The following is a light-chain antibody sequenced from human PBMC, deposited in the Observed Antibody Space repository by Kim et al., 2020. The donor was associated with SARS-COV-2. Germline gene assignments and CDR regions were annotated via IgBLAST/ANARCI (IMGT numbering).Light chain of an antibody. CDR1: VLAKKY. V-gene: IGLV3-27*01. Sequence: VSPGQTARITCSGEVLAKKYARWFQQKPGQAPVLVIYNETERPSGFPERFAGSSSGTTVTLTISGAQVGDEGDYYCLSYSAAGEPLLGGGTQLTVL. CDR3: LSYSAAGEPL. J-gene: IGLJ2*01. CDR2: NET.